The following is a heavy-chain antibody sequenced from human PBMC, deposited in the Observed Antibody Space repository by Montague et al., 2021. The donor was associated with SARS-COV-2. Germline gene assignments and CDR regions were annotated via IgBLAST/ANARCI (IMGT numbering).Heavy chain of an antibody. V-gene: IGHV4-39*02. CDR2: IYYTGNT. CDR3: ARLKRYFDGSCSPAAFDF. J-gene: IGHJ3*01. CDR1: GGSITNNIDY. Sequence: SETLSLTCTVSGGSITNNIDYWAWIRQPPGKGLEWIGSIYYTGNTYYNPSLKSRVTISVVTSKNHFTLKLSSVTAAETAVYYCARLKRYFDGSCSPAAFDFWGKGTTVTVSS. D-gene: IGHD3-22*01.